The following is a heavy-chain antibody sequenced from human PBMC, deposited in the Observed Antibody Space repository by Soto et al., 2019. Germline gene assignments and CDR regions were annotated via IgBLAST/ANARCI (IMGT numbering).Heavy chain of an antibody. D-gene: IGHD3-3*01. V-gene: IGHV3-23*01. CDR2: ISGSGGST. CDR3: AKRAGSGYSFYYYYMDV. Sequence: EVQLLESGGGLVQPGGSLRLSCAASGFTFSSYAMSWVRQAPGKGLEWVSAISGSGGSTYYADSVKGRFTISRDNSKNTLYLQMNSLRAEDTAVYYCAKRAGSGYSFYYYYMDVWGKGTTVTVSS. J-gene: IGHJ6*03. CDR1: GFTFSSYA.